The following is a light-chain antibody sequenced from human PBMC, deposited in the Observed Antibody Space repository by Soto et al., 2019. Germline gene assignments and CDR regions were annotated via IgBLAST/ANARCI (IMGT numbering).Light chain of an antibody. V-gene: IGKV3-11*01. CDR2: DAS. J-gene: IGKJ5*01. Sequence: EIVLTQSPATLSLSPGERATLSCRASRSVRSYLAWYQQKPGQAPRLLIYDASNSAAGIPARFSGSGSETDFTLTISNLEPEDFAVYQCQRRYAWPPITFGQGTRLEIK. CDR1: RSVRSY. CDR3: QRRYAWPPIT.